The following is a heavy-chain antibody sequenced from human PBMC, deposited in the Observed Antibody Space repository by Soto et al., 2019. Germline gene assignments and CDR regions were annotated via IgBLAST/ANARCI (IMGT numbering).Heavy chain of an antibody. V-gene: IGHV3-30*18. Sequence: QVQLVESGGGVVQPGRSLRLSCAASGFTFSSYGMNWVRQTPGKGLEWVAVISYDGDNKDYADSVRGRFTISRDNSKSTLYLQMSSLRAEDMAIYYCAKDTYYYDSREGFDYWGQGTLVTVSS. J-gene: IGHJ4*02. D-gene: IGHD3-22*01. CDR1: GFTFSSYG. CDR3: AKDTYYYDSREGFDY. CDR2: ISYDGDNK.